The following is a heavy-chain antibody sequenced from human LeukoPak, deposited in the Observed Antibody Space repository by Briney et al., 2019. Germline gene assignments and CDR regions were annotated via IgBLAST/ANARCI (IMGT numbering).Heavy chain of an antibody. Sequence: GESLKISCKGSGYSFTTSWIGWVRQMPGKGLEWMGIIYPGDSDTRYIPSFQGQVTISADKSIGTAYLQWSSLKASDTAMYYCATSPYCTGGTCYFSNNWGQGTLVTVSS. D-gene: IGHD2-15*01. J-gene: IGHJ4*02. V-gene: IGHV5-51*01. CDR3: ATSPYCTGGTCYFSNN. CDR2: IYPGDSDT. CDR1: GYSFTTSW.